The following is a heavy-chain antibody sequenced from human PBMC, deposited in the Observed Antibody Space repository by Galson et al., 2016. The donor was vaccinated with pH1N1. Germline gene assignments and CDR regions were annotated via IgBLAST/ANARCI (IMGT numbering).Heavy chain of an antibody. CDR2: IKQDGSEK. D-gene: IGHD3-10*02. CDR3: VTRVGYA. CDR1: GFTFSSYW. V-gene: IGHV3-7*01. Sequence: SLRLSCAASGFTFSSYWMTWIRQAPGKGLEWVANIKQDGSEKYYVDSVKGRSTISRDNAKNSLYLQMNSLRAEDTAVYYCVTRVGYAWGQGTLVTVSS. J-gene: IGHJ5*02.